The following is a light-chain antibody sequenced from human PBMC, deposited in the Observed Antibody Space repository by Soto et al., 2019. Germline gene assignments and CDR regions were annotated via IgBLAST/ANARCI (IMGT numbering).Light chain of an antibody. CDR3: SSYTSRATVV. Sequence: QSALTQPTSVFGSPGQSITISCTGTSSDVGGYNYVSWYQHHPGKAPKLMIYGVSNRPSGVSDRFSGSKSGNTASLTISGLQAEDEADYSCSSYTSRATVVFGGGTKLTVL. V-gene: IGLV2-14*03. J-gene: IGLJ2*01. CDR2: GVS. CDR1: SSDVGGYNY.